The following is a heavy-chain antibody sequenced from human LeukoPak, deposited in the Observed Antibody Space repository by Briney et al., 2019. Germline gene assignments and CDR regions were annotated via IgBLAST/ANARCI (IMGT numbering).Heavy chain of an antibody. D-gene: IGHD3-22*01. CDR1: GCTFTSYG. V-gene: IGHV1-18*01. J-gene: IGHJ4*02. CDR2: ISAYNGNT. CDR3: ARDREGYYDSSGYANFDY. Sequence: ASVKVSCKASGCTFTSYGISWVRQAPGQGLEWMGWISAYNGNTNYAQKLQGRVTMTTDTSTSTAYMELRSLRSDDTAVYYCARDREGYYDSSGYANFDYWGQGTLVTASS.